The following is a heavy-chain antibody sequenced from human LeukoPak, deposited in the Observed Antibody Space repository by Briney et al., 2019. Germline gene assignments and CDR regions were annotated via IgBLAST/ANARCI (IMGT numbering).Heavy chain of an antibody. Sequence: GFLRLFCGASGFTVSSNYMSWVRQAPGKRLAGVAVIFSGGSTYYADSVKGRFTISRDNSKNTLYLQMNSLRAEDTAVYYCASPYYYGSGSYNLGAFDIWGQGTMVTVSS. CDR2: IFSGGST. J-gene: IGHJ3*02. CDR1: GFTVSSNY. D-gene: IGHD3-10*01. CDR3: ASPYYYGSGSYNLGAFDI. V-gene: IGHV3-66*01.